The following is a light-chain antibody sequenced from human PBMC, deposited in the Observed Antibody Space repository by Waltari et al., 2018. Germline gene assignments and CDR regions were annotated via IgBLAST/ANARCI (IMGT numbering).Light chain of an antibody. V-gene: IGLV3-21*04. CDR1: NIGGQS. CDR3: QVWDGSSDHPV. CDR2: DDN. Sequence: SYVLTQPPSVSVAPGKTARITCGGDNIGGQSVHWYQQRPGQAPVLVIYDDNDRPSGIPGRFSASNSGNTATLTISRVEVGDEADYCCQVWDGSSDHPVFGGGTKLTV. J-gene: IGLJ2*01.